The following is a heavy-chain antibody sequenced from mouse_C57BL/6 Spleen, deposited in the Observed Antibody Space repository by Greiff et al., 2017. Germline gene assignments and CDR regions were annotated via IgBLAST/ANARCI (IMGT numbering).Heavy chain of an antibody. CDR1: GYAFSSYW. V-gene: IGHV1-80*01. CDR2: IYPGDGDT. Sequence: QVHVKQSGAELVKPGASVKISCKASGYAFSSYWMNWVKQRPGKGLEWIGQIYPGDGDTTYNGKFKGKATLTADKSSSTAYMQLSSLTSEDSAVYYCARWDDYDAPYYYAMDYWGQGTSVTVSS. D-gene: IGHD2-4*01. CDR3: ARWDDYDAPYYYAMDY. J-gene: IGHJ4*01.